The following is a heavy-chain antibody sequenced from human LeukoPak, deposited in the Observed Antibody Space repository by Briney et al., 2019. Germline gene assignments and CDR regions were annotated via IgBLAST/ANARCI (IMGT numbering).Heavy chain of an antibody. CDR3: AKDGGAARNFDY. Sequence: PGGSLRLSCAASGFTFSSYGMHWVRQAPGKGLEWVAVISYDGSNKYYADSVKGRFTISRDNSKNTLCLQMNSLRAEDTAVYYCAKDGGAARNFDYWGQGTLVTVSS. D-gene: IGHD6-6*01. CDR2: ISYDGSNK. J-gene: IGHJ4*02. V-gene: IGHV3-30*18. CDR1: GFTFSSYG.